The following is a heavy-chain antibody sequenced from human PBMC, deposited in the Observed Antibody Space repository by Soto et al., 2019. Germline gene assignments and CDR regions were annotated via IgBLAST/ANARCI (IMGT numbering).Heavy chain of an antibody. J-gene: IGHJ6*03. CDR1: GGSISSYY. V-gene: IGHV4-59*01. Sequence: ETLSLTCTVSGGSISSYYWSWIRQPPGKGLEWIGYIYYSGSTNYNPSLKSRVTISVDTSKNQFSLKLSSVTAADTAVYYCARETGNGDYASPYYYYYMDVWGKGTTVTVSS. D-gene: IGHD4-17*01. CDR2: IYYSGST. CDR3: ARETGNGDYASPYYYYYMDV.